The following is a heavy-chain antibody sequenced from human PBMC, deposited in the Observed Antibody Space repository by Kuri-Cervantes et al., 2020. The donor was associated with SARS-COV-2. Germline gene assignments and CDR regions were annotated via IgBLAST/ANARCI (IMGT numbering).Heavy chain of an antibody. J-gene: IGHJ3*02. CDR2: IYHSGST. D-gene: IGHD6-19*01. CDR3: ARYPTDSSGWYSSDAFDI. Sequence: SETLSLTCAVSGYSISSGYYWGWIRQPPGKGLEWIGSIYHSGSTYYNPSLKSRVTISVDTSKNQFSLKLSSVTAADTAVYYCARYPTDSSGWYSSDAFDIWGQGTMVTVSS. V-gene: IGHV4-38-2*01. CDR1: GYSISSGYY.